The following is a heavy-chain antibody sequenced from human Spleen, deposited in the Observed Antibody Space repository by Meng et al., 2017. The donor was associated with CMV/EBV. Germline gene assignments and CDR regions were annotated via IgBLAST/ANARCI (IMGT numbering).Heavy chain of an antibody. V-gene: IGHV6-1*01. D-gene: IGHD3-3*01. CDR3: ARDSHDFWSGCDY. Sequence: SGDTVSSNRAAWNWIRPSPSRGLEWLGRTYYRSKWYNDYAVSVKSRIILNPDTSKKQFSLQLNSVIPEDTTVYDCARDSHDFWSGCDYWGQGTLVTVSS. J-gene: IGHJ4*02. CDR2: TYYRSKWYN. CDR1: GDTVSSNRAA.